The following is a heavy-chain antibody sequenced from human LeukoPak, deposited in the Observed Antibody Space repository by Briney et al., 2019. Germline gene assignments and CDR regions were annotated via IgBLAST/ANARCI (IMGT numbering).Heavy chain of an antibody. Sequence: PGKTLRLSCAASGFTFSSYAMHWVRQAPGRGLEWVAVISYDGSNEYYADSGKGRFTISRDNSKNTLYLQMNSLRAEDTGVYHCARDHSLDYGNWFHPWGQGTLVTVHS. D-gene: IGHD4-17*01. CDR3: ARDHSLDYGNWFHP. V-gene: IGHV3-30-3*01. CDR1: GFTFSSYA. CDR2: ISYDGSNE. J-gene: IGHJ5*02.